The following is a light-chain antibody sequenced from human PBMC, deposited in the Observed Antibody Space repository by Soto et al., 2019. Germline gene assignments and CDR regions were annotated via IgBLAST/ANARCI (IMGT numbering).Light chain of an antibody. CDR3: QQRSSWPPYN. CDR1: RSVSSY. Sequence: IVLTQSPATLSLSPGERATLSCRASRSVSSYLGWYQQKPGQPPRLLIYDASERATGVPSRFSGSGSGTDFTLIISSLEPEDFAVYFCQQRSSWPPYNFGGGTKVEIK. CDR2: DAS. V-gene: IGKV3-11*01. J-gene: IGKJ4*01.